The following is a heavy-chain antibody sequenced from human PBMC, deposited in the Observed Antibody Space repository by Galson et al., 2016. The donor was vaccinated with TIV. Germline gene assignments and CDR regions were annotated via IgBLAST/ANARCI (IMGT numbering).Heavy chain of an antibody. CDR3: ARRFYFDY. J-gene: IGHJ4*02. CDR1: GYTLSTYY. CDR2: LDPSVGST. V-gene: IGHV1-46*01. Sequence: SVKVSCKASGYTLSTYYMHWLRQAPGQGLEWTGILDPSVGSTTYSQKFQGRVTMTSDTSTSTVSMELTSLKSEDTAVYYCARRFYFDYWGQGTLVTVSS.